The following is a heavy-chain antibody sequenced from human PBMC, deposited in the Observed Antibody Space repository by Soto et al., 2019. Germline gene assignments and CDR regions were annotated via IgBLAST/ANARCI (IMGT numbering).Heavy chain of an antibody. V-gene: IGHV3-21*01. Sequence: EVQLVESGGGLVKPGGSLTLSSAAYGFAFRSYNMNWVRQAPGKGLEWVASISSGSSNIYYADSVKGRFTISRDNAKNSLFLQMDSLRAEDSAVYYCASATAVAATFDFWGQGTLVTVSS. CDR1: GFAFRSYN. CDR2: ISSGSSNI. J-gene: IGHJ4*02. D-gene: IGHD2-15*01. CDR3: ASATAVAATFDF.